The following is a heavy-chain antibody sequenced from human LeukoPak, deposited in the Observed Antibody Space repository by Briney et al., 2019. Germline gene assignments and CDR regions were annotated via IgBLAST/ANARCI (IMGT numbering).Heavy chain of an antibody. CDR2: IRYDGSNK. D-gene: IGHD3-10*01. J-gene: IGHJ4*02. CDR3: SKITMVRGEEN. Sequence: GGFLRLSCAASGFTFSSYGMHWVRQAPGKGLEWVAFIRYDGSNKYYADSVKGRFTISRDNSKNTLYLQMNSLRAEDTAVYYCSKITMVRGEENWGQGTLVTVSS. V-gene: IGHV3-30*02. CDR1: GFTFSSYG.